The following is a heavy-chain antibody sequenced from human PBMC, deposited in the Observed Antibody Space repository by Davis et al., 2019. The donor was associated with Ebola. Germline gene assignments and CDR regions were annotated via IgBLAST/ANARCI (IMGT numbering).Heavy chain of an antibody. D-gene: IGHD5-18*01. V-gene: IGHV1-69*06. CDR2: IIPIFGTA. CDR1: GGTFSSYA. Sequence: AASVKVSCKASGGTFSSYAISWVRQAPGQGLEWMGGIIPIFGTANYAQKFQGRVTITADKSTSTAYMELSSLRSEDTAVYYCARASIGDTAMVPGFDYWGQGTLVTVSS. J-gene: IGHJ4*02. CDR3: ARASIGDTAMVPGFDY.